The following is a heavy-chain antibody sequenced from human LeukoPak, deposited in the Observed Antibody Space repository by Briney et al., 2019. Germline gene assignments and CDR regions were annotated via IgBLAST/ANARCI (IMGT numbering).Heavy chain of an antibody. CDR1: GYTFTGYY. Sequence: ASVKVSCKASGYTFTGYYMHWVRQAPGQGLEWMGWINPNSGGTNYAQKFQGRVTMTRDTSIGTAYMELSRLRSDDTAVYYCARWLKSGNWFDPWGQGTLVTVSS. CDR2: INPNSGGT. V-gene: IGHV1-2*02. J-gene: IGHJ5*02. CDR3: ARWLKSGNWFDP. D-gene: IGHD6-19*01.